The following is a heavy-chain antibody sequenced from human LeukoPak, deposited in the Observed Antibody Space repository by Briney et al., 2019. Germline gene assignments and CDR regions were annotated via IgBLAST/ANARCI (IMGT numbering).Heavy chain of an antibody. CDR3: ARIIRGSFSSLGYMDV. CDR1: GGSISSGSYY. V-gene: IGHV4-61*02. D-gene: IGHD3-10*01. J-gene: IGHJ6*03. CDR2: IYTSGST. Sequence: SQTLSLTCTVSGGSISSGSYYWSWIRQPAGKGLEWIGRIYTSGSTNYNPSLKSRVTISLDTSKNQFSLKLSSPTAADTAVYYCARIIRGSFSSLGYMDVWGKGTTVTVSS.